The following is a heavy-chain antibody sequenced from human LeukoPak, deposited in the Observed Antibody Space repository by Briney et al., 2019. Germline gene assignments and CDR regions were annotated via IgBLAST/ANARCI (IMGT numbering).Heavy chain of an antibody. V-gene: IGHV4-30-4*08. J-gene: IGHJ5*02. CDR2: IYYSGST. D-gene: IGHD2-15*01. CDR1: GYSISSGYY. CDR3: ASGRGRGPRHCSGGSCYPDA. Sequence: SETLSLTCAVSGYSISSGYYWGWIRPPPGKGLEWIGYIYYSGSTYYNPSLKSRVTISVDTSKNQFSLKLSSVTAADTAVYYCASGRGRGPRHCSGGSCYPDAWGQGTLVTVSS.